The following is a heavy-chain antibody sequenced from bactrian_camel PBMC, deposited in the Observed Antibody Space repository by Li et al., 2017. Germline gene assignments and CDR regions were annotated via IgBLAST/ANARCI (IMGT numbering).Heavy chain of an antibody. CDR2: IVRGTGRT. D-gene: IGHD5*01. V-gene: IGHV3S42*01. J-gene: IGHJ4*01. CDR1: GYMHNIGC. CDR3: AASQRRCGVGRVRDYEY. Sequence: DVQLVESGGGSVQSGGSLRLSCAASGYMHNIGCMAWFRQAPGNEREGVASIVRGTGRTTYADAVKGRFSISQDNAKNIVYLQMNSLKPEDTGTYSCAASQRRCGVGRVRDYEYWGRGTQVTVS.